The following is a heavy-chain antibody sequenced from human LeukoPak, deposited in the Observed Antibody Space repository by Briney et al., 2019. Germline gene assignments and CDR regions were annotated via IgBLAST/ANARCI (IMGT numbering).Heavy chain of an antibody. V-gene: IGHV4-39*01. D-gene: IGHD4-17*01. CDR3: ARHNFFGDPDYADY. CDR1: GGSISSSSYY. CDR2: IYYSGST. J-gene: IGHJ4*02. Sequence: PSETLSLTCTVSGGSISSSSYYWGWIRQPPGKGLEWIGSIYYSGSTYYNPSLKSRVTISVDTSKNQFSLKLSSVTAADTAVYYCARHNFFGDPDYADYWGQGTLVTVSS.